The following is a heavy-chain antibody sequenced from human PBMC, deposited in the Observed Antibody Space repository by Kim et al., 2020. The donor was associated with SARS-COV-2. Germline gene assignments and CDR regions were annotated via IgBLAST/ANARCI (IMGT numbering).Heavy chain of an antibody. Sequence: STNYEQNFQGRVTMTRDKSPTTVDMELSSLRSEDTAVYYCGRGASASATIDSWVQGTLVTVSS. CDR3: GRGASASATIDS. D-gene: IGHD6-13*01. V-gene: IGHV1-46*01. J-gene: IGHJ4*02. CDR2: ST.